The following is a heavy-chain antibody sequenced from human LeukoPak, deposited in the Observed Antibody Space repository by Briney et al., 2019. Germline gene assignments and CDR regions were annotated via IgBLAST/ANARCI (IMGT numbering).Heavy chain of an antibody. CDR1: GGSVSSYY. V-gene: IGHV4-59*02. Sequence: KPSETLSLTCTVSGGSVSSYYWSWIRQPPGKGLEWVGYIHYSETANYNPSLKSRVTLSVDTSKNQFSLKLSSVTAADTAVYYCARGLYSSSWGDYFDYWGQGTLVTVSS. D-gene: IGHD6-13*01. CDR2: IHYSETA. CDR3: ARGLYSSSWGDYFDY. J-gene: IGHJ4*02.